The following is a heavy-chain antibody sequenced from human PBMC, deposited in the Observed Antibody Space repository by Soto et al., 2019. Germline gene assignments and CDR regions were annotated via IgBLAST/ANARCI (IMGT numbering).Heavy chain of an antibody. D-gene: IGHD3-9*01. CDR2: IYYSGST. Sequence: SETLSLTCTVSGGSISSYYWSWIRQPPGKGLEWIGHIYYSGSTNYNPSLKSRVTISVDTSKNQFSLKLSSVTAADTAAYYCARDRDILTGNYDAFDIWGQGTMVTVSS. CDR3: ARDRDILTGNYDAFDI. J-gene: IGHJ3*02. CDR1: GGSISSYY. V-gene: IGHV4-59*01.